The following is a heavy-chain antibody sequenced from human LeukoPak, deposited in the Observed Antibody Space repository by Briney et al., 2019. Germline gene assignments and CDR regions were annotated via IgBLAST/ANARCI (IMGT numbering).Heavy chain of an antibody. CDR1: GGSISSGGYY. V-gene: IGHV4-31*02. CDR3: ARDYTAMAYFDY. D-gene: IGHD5-18*01. CDR2: IKYSGST. J-gene: IGHJ4*02. Sequence: SQTLSLTCIVSGGSISSGGYYWSWIRQHPGKGLEWIGYIKYSGSTYYNPSLKSRATISADTSKNQFSLKLSSVTAADTAVYYCARDYTAMAYFDYWGQGTLVTVSS.